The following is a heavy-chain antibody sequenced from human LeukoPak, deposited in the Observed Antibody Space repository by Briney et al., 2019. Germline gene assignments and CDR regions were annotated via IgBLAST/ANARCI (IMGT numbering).Heavy chain of an antibody. D-gene: IGHD1-26*01. CDR2: INHSGST. J-gene: IGHJ4*02. Sequence: PSETLSLTCAVYGGSFSGYYWSWIRQPPGKGLEWIGEINHSGSTNYNPSLKSRVTISVDTSKNQFSLKLSSVTAADTAVYYCAREGYSGSYYKYWGQGTLVTVSS. CDR3: AREGYSGSYYKY. CDR1: GGSFSGYY. V-gene: IGHV4-34*01.